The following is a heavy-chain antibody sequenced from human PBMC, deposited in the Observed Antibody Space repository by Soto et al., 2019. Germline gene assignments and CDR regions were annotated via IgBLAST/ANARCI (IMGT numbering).Heavy chain of an antibody. J-gene: IGHJ4*02. CDR1: GGSISSGGYY. Sequence: LSLTCTVSGGSISSGGYYWSWVRQAPGKGLEWVSFISISGSSTNYADSVRGRFTISRDNAKNSLYLQMNSLRDEDTAVYYCARDWGVYDSDIRTHIPHLDSWGQGTLVTVSS. CDR3: ARDWGVYDSDIRTHIPHLDS. D-gene: IGHD3-22*01. CDR2: ISISGSST. V-gene: IGHV3-11*06.